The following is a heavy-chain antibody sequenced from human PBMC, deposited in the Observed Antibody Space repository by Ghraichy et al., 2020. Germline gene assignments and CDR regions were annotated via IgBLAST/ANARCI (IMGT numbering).Heavy chain of an antibody. CDR1: GFTFSSYA. Sequence: GGSLRLSCSASGFTFSSYAMSWVRQAPGKGPEWVSGIGSTGGSAYYADSVKGRFTVSRDNSKNTLYLQLNSLRAEDAAVYYCAKALGNCSGGACPPYNWFDPWGQGTLVTVSS. V-gene: IGHV3-23*01. CDR3: AKALGNCSGGACPPYNWFDP. CDR2: IGSTGGSA. J-gene: IGHJ5*02. D-gene: IGHD2-15*01.